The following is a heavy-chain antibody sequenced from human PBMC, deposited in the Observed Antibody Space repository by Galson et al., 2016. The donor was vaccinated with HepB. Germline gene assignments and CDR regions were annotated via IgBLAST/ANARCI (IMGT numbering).Heavy chain of an antibody. CDR3: AKGSYSSSWYCYFDY. Sequence: SLRLSCAASGFTFSSYAMSWVRQAPGKGLEWVSAISGSDGSTYYADSVKGRFTISRDNSKNTLFLQMNSLRAEDTAVFYCAKGSYSSSWYCYFDYWGQGTLVTVSS. J-gene: IGHJ4*02. D-gene: IGHD6-13*01. V-gene: IGHV3-23*01. CDR2: ISGSDGST. CDR1: GFTFSSYA.